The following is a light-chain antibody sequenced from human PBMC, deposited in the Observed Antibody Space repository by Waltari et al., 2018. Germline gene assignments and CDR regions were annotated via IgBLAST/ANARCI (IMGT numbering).Light chain of an antibody. CDR3: QVWDSSRDQGV. Sequence: SYVLTQPPSVSVAPGKTARITCGGNNIGRKSVHWYQQKPGQAPVVVIYYDRDRPSGIPGRFSGSNSGNRATLTSSGVEAGDGADYYCQVWDSSRDQGVFGGGTKLTVL. CDR1: NIGRKS. J-gene: IGLJ3*02. V-gene: IGLV3-21*04. CDR2: YDR.